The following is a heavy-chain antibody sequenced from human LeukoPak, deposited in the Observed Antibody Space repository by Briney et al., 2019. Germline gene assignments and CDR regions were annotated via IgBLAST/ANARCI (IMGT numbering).Heavy chain of an antibody. V-gene: IGHV1-69*05. CDR1: GGTFSSYA. D-gene: IGHD1-7*01. CDR3: ARDDDNWNLPLRFDP. J-gene: IGHJ5*02. CDR2: IIPIFGTA. Sequence: ASVKVSCKASGGTFSSYAISWVRQAPGQGLEWMGGIIPIFGTANYAQKFQGRVTITTDTSTSTAYMELRSLRSDDTAVYYCARDDDNWNLPLRFDPWGQGTLVTVSS.